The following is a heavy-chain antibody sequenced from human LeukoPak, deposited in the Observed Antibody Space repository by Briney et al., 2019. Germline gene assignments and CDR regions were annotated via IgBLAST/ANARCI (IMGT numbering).Heavy chain of an antibody. Sequence: PSETLSLTCAVYGGSFSGYYWSWIRQPPGKGLEWIGEINHSGSTNYNPSLKSRVTISVDTSKNQSSLKLSSVTAADTAVYYCARKLRYGSGSCYKIGYYFDYWGQGTLVTVSS. V-gene: IGHV4-34*01. D-gene: IGHD3-10*01. CDR2: INHSGST. CDR3: ARKLRYGSGSCYKIGYYFDY. CDR1: GGSFSGYY. J-gene: IGHJ4*02.